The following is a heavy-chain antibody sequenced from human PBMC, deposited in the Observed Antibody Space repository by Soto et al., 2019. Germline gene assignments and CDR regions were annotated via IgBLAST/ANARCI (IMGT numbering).Heavy chain of an antibody. CDR3: ARGGFRSSSWYYY. CDR1: GGSFSGYY. V-gene: IGHV4-34*01. J-gene: IGHJ4*02. Sequence: SETLSLTCAFYGGSFSGYYWSWIRQPPGKGLEWIGEINHSGSTNYNPSLKSRVTISVDTSKNQFSLKLSSVTAADTAVYYCARGGFRSSSWYYYWGQGTLVTVSS. CDR2: INHSGST. D-gene: IGHD6-13*01.